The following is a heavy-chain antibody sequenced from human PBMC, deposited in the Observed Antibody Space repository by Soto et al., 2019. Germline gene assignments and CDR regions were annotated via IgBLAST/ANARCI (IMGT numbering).Heavy chain of an antibody. V-gene: IGHV1-69*01. Sequence: QVQLVQSGAEVKKPGSSGKVSCKASGGIFSTYAISWLRQAPGQGLEWMGGIIPIFGTPNYAQKFQGRVTITADESTTTAYLEVTRLRADDTAVYYCARDRDDYGSGNYYNRIDFWGQGTLVTVSS. CDR3: ARDRDDYGSGNYYNRIDF. CDR2: IIPIFGTP. D-gene: IGHD3-10*01. CDR1: GGIFSTYA. J-gene: IGHJ4*02.